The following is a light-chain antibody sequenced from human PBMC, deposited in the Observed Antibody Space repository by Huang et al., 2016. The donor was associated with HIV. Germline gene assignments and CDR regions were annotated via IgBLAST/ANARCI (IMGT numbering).Light chain of an antibody. CDR1: QSIDNS. J-gene: IGKJ4*01. V-gene: IGKV1-39*01. Sequence: DIQMTQSPSSLSASVGDRVTITCRASQSIDNSLNCYQQKPGKAPKLLIYAASILQSGVPSRFSGSGAVTDFTLTISSLQPEDFATFYCQQSYSTPLTFGGGTKVEIK. CDR2: AAS. CDR3: QQSYSTPLT.